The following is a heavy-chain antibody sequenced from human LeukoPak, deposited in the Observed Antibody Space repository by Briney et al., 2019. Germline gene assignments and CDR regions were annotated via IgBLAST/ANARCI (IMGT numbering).Heavy chain of an antibody. CDR1: GGSISSYY. D-gene: IGHD1-7*01. CDR2: IYYSGST. V-gene: IGHV4-59*08. Sequence: SETQSLTCTVSGGSISSYYWSWMRQSPGKGLEWIGYIYYSGSTNYNPPLKSRVTISLDTSKNQFSLQLSSVTAADTAVYYCASTEWNYARWGQGILVTVSS. CDR3: ASTEWNYAR. J-gene: IGHJ4*02.